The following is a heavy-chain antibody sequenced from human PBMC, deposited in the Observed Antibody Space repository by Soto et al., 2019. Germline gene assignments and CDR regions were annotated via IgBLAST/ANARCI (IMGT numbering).Heavy chain of an antibody. CDR1: GDSVSSDTAA. Sequence: QVQLQQSGPGLVNPSQTLSLTCAISGDSVSSDTAAWSWIRQSPSRGLEWLGRTYYRSKWYIDYAVSVKSRIAINPDTSKNQCSLQLNSVTTEDTAVYYCARDSKLAPGKIYGMDVWGQGTTAPVSS. D-gene: IGHD6-25*01. CDR3: ARDSKLAPGKIYGMDV. J-gene: IGHJ6*02. CDR2: TYYRSKWYI. V-gene: IGHV6-1*01.